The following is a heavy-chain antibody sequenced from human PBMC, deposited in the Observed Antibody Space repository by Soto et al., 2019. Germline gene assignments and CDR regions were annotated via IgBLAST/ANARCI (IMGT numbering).Heavy chain of an antibody. V-gene: IGHV1-69*13. Sequence: SVKVSCKASGGTFSSYAISWVRQAPGQGLEWMGGIIPIFGTANYAQKFQGRVTITADESTSTAYMELSSLRSEDTAVYYCARDIVVVVAATRYYYGMDVWGQGTTVTVSS. CDR2: IIPIFGTA. CDR3: ARDIVVVVAATRYYYGMDV. CDR1: GGTFSSYA. J-gene: IGHJ6*02. D-gene: IGHD2-15*01.